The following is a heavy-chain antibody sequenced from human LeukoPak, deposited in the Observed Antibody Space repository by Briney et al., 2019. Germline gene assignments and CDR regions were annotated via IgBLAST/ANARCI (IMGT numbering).Heavy chain of an antibody. CDR1: GFTVSSNY. D-gene: IGHD3-10*01. CDR3: ARDLWFGELSLGY. J-gene: IGHJ4*02. V-gene: IGHV3-53*01. CDR2: IYSGGST. Sequence: GGSLRLSCAASGFTVSSNYMSWVRQAPGKGLEWVSVIYSGGSTYYADSVKGRFTISRDNSKNTLYLQMNSLRAEDTAVYYCARDLWFGELSLGYWGQGTLVTVSS.